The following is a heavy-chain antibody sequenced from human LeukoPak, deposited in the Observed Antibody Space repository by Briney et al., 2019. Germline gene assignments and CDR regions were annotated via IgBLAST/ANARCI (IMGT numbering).Heavy chain of an antibody. CDR1: GGSISNYY. V-gene: IGHV4-59*12. Sequence: SETLSLTCTVSGGSISNYYWSWIRQPPGKGLEWIGYIYYSGSTNYNPSLKSRVTISVDTSKNQFSLKLSSVTAADTAVYYCARGLDTAMGSHYFDYWGQGTLVTVSS. D-gene: IGHD5-18*01. CDR2: IYYSGST. J-gene: IGHJ4*02. CDR3: ARGLDTAMGSHYFDY.